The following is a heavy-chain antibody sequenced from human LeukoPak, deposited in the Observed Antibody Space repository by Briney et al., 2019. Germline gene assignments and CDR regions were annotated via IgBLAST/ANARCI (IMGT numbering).Heavy chain of an antibody. Sequence: GGSLRLSCAASGFTFSSYAMHWVRQAPGKGLEWVAVIWYDGSNKYYADSVKGRFTISRDNSKNALYLQMNSLRADDTAVYYCAKRGSSWYEEGYWGQGTLVTVSS. CDR3: AKRGSSWYEEGY. V-gene: IGHV3-33*06. CDR1: GFTFSSYA. J-gene: IGHJ4*02. CDR2: IWYDGSNK. D-gene: IGHD6-13*01.